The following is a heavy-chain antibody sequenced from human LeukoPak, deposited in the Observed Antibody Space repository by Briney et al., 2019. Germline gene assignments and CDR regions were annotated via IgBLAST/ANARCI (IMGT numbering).Heavy chain of an antibody. D-gene: IGHD3-22*01. CDR1: GGSISSHY. CDR2: IYYSGSS. CDR3: ARLYDSSGYTNWLDP. Sequence: SETLSLACTVSGGSISSHYWSWIRQPPGKGLEWIGYIYYSGSSKYNPSLKSRVTISVDTSKNQFSLKLSSVTAADTAVYYCARLYDSSGYTNWLDPWGQGTLVTVSS. V-gene: IGHV4-59*11. J-gene: IGHJ5*02.